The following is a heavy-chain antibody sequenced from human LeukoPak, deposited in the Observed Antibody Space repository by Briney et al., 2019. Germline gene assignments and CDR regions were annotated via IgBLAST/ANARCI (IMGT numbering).Heavy chain of an antibody. D-gene: IGHD4-17*01. Sequence: ASVKVSCKASGYTFTSYYMHWVRQAPGQGLEWMGIINPSGGSTSYAQKFQGRVTMTRDTSTSTVYMELSSLRSEDTAVYYCASHTTTVTPLYYYGMDVWGQGTTVTVSS. J-gene: IGHJ6*02. CDR2: INPSGGST. CDR3: ASHTTTVTPLYYYGMDV. CDR1: GYTFTSYY. V-gene: IGHV1-46*01.